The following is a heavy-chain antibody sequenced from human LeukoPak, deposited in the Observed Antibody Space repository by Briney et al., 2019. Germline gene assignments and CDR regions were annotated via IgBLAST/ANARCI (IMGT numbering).Heavy chain of an antibody. CDR1: GFTFNSFG. V-gene: IGHV3-30*02. D-gene: IGHD6-13*01. Sequence: PGGSLRLSCAASGFTFNSFGMTWVRQAPGKGLDWVAFIRYDGSTLYYSASVQGRFTISRDNSKNTLYLQLTRLRGDDTAASYCAKQEALSDSSWSGFDHWGQGTLVTVSS. CDR2: IRYDGSTL. J-gene: IGHJ4*02. CDR3: AKQEALSDSSWSGFDH.